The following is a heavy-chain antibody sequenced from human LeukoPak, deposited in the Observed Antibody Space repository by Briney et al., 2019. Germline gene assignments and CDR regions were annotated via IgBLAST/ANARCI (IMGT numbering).Heavy chain of an antibody. V-gene: IGHV3-23*01. CDR3: AKRWRLQLSFDY. D-gene: IGHD2-21*02. CDR2: IRGSGGST. CDR1: GFTFSSYA. J-gene: IGHJ4*02. Sequence: GGSLRLSCAASGFTFSSYAMSWVRQAPGKGLEWVSAIRGSGGSTYYADSVKGRFTISRDNSKNTLYLQMNSLRAEDTAVYYCAKRWRLQLSFDYWGQGTLVTVSS.